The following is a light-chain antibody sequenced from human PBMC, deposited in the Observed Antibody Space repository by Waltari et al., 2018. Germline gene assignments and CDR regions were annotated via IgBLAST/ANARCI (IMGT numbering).Light chain of an antibody. J-gene: IGKJ4*01. CDR1: QSVSSN. CDR3: QQYNNWPPGLT. CDR2: GAS. Sequence: EIVMTQSPATLSVSPGERATLPCMASQSVSSNLAWYQQKPGQAPRLLIYGASTRATGIPARFSGSGSGTEFTLTISSLQSEDFAVYYCQQYNNWPPGLTFGGGTKVEIK. V-gene: IGKV3-15*01.